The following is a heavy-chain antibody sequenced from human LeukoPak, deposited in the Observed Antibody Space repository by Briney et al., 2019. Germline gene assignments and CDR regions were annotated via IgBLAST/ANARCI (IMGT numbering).Heavy chain of an antibody. CDR2: ISYDGSNK. J-gene: IGHJ4*02. CDR1: GFTFSSYG. D-gene: IGHD3-22*01. CDR3: ARFDSSGYYFDY. V-gene: IGHV3-30*03. Sequence: GGSLRLSCAASGFTFSSYGMHWVRQAPGKGLEWVAVISYDGSNKYYADSVKGRFTISRDNSKNTLYLQMNSLRAEDTAVYYCARFDSSGYYFDYWGQGTLVTVSS.